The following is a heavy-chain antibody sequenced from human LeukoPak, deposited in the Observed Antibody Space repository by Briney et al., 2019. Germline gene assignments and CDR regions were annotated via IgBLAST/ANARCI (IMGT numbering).Heavy chain of an antibody. CDR3: ARVNINNWHSCDY. V-gene: IGHV4/OR15-8*01. CDR2: HHYSGSP. D-gene: IGHD1-1*01. Sequence: PSETLSLTCVDSGASFTSNNCCGWDRHLPWNGLEWFCEHHYSGSPTYNPSLKSRVTTSVDKSRDHFSLNLSSVTAADTAVYYCARVNINNWHSCDYWGQGTLVTVSS. J-gene: IGHJ4*02. CDR1: GASFTSNNC.